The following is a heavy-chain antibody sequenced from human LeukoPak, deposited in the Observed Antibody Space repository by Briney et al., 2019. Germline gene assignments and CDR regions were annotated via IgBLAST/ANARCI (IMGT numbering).Heavy chain of an antibody. CDR2: ISNDGGGI. CDR3: AKGSTGYFADL. CDR1: GFTFNDYG. J-gene: IGHJ5*02. Sequence: GGSLRLSCAASGFTFNDYGLIWVRQAPGKGLEWVAAISNDGGGIMYAAFVEGRFTISRDNSKNTLFLQMNSLRAEDTALYYCAKGSTGYFADLWGQGTLVTVSS. D-gene: IGHD3-22*01. V-gene: IGHV3-23*01.